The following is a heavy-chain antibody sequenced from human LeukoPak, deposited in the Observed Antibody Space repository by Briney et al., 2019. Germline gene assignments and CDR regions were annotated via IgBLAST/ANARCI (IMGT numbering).Heavy chain of an antibody. CDR1: GGSISSSSYY. CDR2: IYYSGST. J-gene: IGHJ4*02. D-gene: IGHD5-12*01. V-gene: IGHV4-39*01. CDR3: ARGYCGYPFDY. Sequence: SETLSLTCTVSGGSISSSSYYWGWIRQPPGKGLEWIGSIYYSGSTYYNPSLKSRVTISVDTSKNQFSLKLSSVTAADTAVYYCARGYCGYPFDYWGQGTLVTVSS.